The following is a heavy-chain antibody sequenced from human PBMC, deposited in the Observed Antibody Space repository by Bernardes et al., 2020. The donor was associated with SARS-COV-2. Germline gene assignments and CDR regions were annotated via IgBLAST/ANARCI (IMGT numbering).Heavy chain of an antibody. J-gene: IGHJ4*02. Sequence: SETLSLTCTVSGGSVSHSTYYWGWLRQPPGKGLEWIGNIYYTGSTYYSPSLKTRVNISVHTSKNQFSLKLSSVTAADTAVYYCARLVGFTHFDYWGQGTLVTVSS. D-gene: IGHD2-15*01. CDR2: IYYTGST. V-gene: IGHV4-39*01. CDR3: ARLVGFTHFDY. CDR1: GGSVSHSTYY.